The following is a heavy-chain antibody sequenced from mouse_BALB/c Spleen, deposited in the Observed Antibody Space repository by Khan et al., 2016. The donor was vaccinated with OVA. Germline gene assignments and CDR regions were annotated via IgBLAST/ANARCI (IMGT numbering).Heavy chain of an antibody. D-gene: IGHD2-3*01. J-gene: IGHJ1*01. CDR1: GFNIKDTY. V-gene: IGHV14-3*02. CDR3: ATPSYDPRDFEV. CDR2: IAPANGNT. Sequence: VQLKQSGAELVKPGASVKLSCTASGFNIKDTYLHWVKQRPEQGLEWIGRIAPANGNTKYDPKFQGKATITADTSSNTSYLQLNSLTSEDTAVYYSATPSYDPRDFEVWGAGTTVTVSS.